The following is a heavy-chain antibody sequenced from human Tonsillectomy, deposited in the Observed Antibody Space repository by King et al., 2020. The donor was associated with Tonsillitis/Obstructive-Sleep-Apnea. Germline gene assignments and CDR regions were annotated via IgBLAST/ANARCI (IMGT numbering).Heavy chain of an antibody. Sequence: VQLVESGGGLVQPGGSLRLSCAASGFTFSSYAMNWVRQAPGKGLEWVSAISASGGAVYYADFVKGRFTISRDNSRHTLYLQVNSLRAEDSAVYYGAKGSGERCGWFEQNWFDPWGLGTLVTVSS. CDR2: ISASGGAV. D-gene: IGHD6-19*01. CDR1: GFTFSSYA. V-gene: IGHV3-23*04. J-gene: IGHJ5*02. CDR3: AKGSGERCGWFEQNWFDP.